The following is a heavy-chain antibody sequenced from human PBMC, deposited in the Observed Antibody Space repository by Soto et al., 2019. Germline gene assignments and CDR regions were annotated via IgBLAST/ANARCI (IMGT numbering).Heavy chain of an antibody. J-gene: IGHJ4*02. CDR2: INPIFGTA. CDR3: ARTQPQGNLFDY. D-gene: IGHD4-4*01. Sequence: QVQLVQSGAEVKKPGSSVKVSCKASGGTFSSYAISWVRQAPGQGLEWMGGINPIFGTANYAQKVQGRVTITADESTGTAYMELSSLRSEDTAVYYCARTQPQGNLFDYWGQGTLVTVST. CDR1: GGTFSSYA. V-gene: IGHV1-69*01.